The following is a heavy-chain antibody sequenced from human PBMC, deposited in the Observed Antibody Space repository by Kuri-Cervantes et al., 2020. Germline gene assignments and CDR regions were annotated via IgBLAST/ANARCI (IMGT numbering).Heavy chain of an antibody. CDR1: GFTFDDYA. CDR3: ARDPAFRSAGRTNYFDY. V-gene: IGHV3-30-3*01. D-gene: IGHD6-13*01. Sequence: GESLKISCAASGFTFDDYAMHWVRQAPGKGLEWVAVISYDGSNKYFADSVKGRFTISRDNSKNTLYLQMNSLRAEDTAVYYCARDPAFRSAGRTNYFDYWGQGTLVTVSS. J-gene: IGHJ4*02. CDR2: ISYDGSNK.